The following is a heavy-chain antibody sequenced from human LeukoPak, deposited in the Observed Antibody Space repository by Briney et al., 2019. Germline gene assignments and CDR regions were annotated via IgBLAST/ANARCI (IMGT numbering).Heavy chain of an antibody. CDR3: AAAYYYDSSGYYSLDY. D-gene: IGHD3-22*01. CDR1: GGTFSSYA. Sequence: SVKVSCKASGGTFSSYAISWVRQAPGQGLEWMGGIIPIFGTANYAQKFQGRVTITADESASTAYMELSSLRSEDTAVYYCAAAYYYDSSGYYSLDYWGQGTLVTVSS. CDR2: IIPIFGTA. J-gene: IGHJ4*02. V-gene: IGHV1-69*01.